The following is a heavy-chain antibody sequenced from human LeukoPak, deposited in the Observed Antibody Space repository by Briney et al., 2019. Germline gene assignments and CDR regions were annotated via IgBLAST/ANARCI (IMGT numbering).Heavy chain of an antibody. J-gene: IGHJ6*02. D-gene: IGHD2-21*01. Sequence: GGSLRLSCAASGLIFSGHWMHWVRHAPGKGLVWVSRINSDGTTTYADSVKGRFTISRDNAKNTLYLQMNSLRAEDTAVFYCARQVNYGMDVWGQGTTVTVSS. CDR2: INSDGTT. CDR3: ARQVNYGMDV. CDR1: GLIFSGHW. V-gene: IGHV3-74*01.